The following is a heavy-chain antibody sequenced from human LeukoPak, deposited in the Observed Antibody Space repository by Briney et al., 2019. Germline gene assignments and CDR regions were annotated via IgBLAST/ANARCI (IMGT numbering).Heavy chain of an antibody. V-gene: IGHV4-4*07. CDR2: IYTRGSN. CDR3: ARDSPREHFDY. J-gene: IGHJ4*02. CDR1: GGSINSYN. Sequence: SETLSLTCTVSGGSINSYNGIWLRQSAGEGLVWIVRIYTRGSNNYHPSLESRVTMSVATSKNQLSLKLSSVTVADTDVYYCARDSPREHFDYWGQGTLVTVSS.